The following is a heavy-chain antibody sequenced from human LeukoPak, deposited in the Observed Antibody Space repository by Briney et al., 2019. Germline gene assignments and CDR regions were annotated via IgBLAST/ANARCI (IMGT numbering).Heavy chain of an antibody. J-gene: IGHJ6*02. CDR2: INPNSGGT. Sequence: GASVKDSCKASGYTFTGYYMHWVRQAPGQGLEWMGWINPNSGGTNYAQKFQGRVTMTRDTSISTAYMELSRLRSDDTAVYYCAREASGYSSSWYYYHYGMDVWGQGTTVTVSS. D-gene: IGHD6-13*01. V-gene: IGHV1-2*02. CDR3: AREASGYSSSWYYYHYGMDV. CDR1: GYTFTGYY.